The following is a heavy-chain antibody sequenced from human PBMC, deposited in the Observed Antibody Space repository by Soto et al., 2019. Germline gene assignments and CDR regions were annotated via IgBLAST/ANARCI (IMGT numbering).Heavy chain of an antibody. CDR2: IKDGGYT. D-gene: IGHD5-12*01. CDR1: GGSLSGYY. Sequence: QVQLQPWGAGLLKPSETLSLNCAVNGGSLSGYYWSWIRQPPGKGLEWIGEIKDGGYTNYSPSLKCQATISSDTSNNQFSMRLNSVTAADTGVYYCARGQEGVVATHWDQGALVTVSS. CDR3: ARGQEGVVATH. J-gene: IGHJ4*02. V-gene: IGHV4-34*01.